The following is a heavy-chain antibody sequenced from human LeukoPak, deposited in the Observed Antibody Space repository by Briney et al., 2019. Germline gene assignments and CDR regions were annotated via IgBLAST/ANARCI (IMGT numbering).Heavy chain of an antibody. CDR1: GFTFSSYW. V-gene: IGHV3-74*01. J-gene: IGHJ4*02. CDR3: ATSPALVAD. D-gene: IGHD3-16*02. Sequence: PGGSLRLSCAASGFTFSSYWMHWVRQAPGKGLVRVSRINSDGRSTTYADSVKGRFTISRDNAKNTLYLQMNSLRAEDTAVYYCATSPALVADWGQGTLVTVSS. CDR2: INSDGRST.